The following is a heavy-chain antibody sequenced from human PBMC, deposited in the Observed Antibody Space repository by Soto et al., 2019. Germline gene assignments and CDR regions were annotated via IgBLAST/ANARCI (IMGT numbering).Heavy chain of an antibody. Sequence: PSETLSLTCAVSGGSFTSNNWWTWVRQPPGQGLERIGEIYRTGSTNYNPSLKSRVTISLDKSENQFSLKVTSLTAAVTAVYYCASRDPGTSVDYWGQGTLVTVSS. CDR2: IYRTGST. V-gene: IGHV4-4*02. D-gene: IGHD1-7*01. J-gene: IGHJ4*02. CDR1: GGSFTSNNW. CDR3: ASRDPGTSVDY.